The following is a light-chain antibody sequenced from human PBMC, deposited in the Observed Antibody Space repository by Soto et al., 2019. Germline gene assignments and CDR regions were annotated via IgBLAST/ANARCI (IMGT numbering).Light chain of an antibody. CDR1: SSDVGGYNY. Sequence: QSALTQPASVSGSPGQSSTISCTGTSSDVGGYNYVSWYQQHPGKAPKLVIYDVSNRPSGVSNRFSGSKSGNTASLTISGLQAEDEADYYCISYTSSSTHVVFGGGTKLTVL. J-gene: IGLJ2*01. CDR2: DVS. V-gene: IGLV2-14*01. CDR3: ISYTSSSTHVV.